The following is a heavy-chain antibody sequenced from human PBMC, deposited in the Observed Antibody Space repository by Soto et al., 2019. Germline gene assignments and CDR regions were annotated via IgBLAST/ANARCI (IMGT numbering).Heavy chain of an antibody. CDR3: ARGRYINKGYDSGWYIGY. D-gene: IGHD6-13*01. CDR2: MHPGTGDT. Sequence: QVQLVQSGAEVKKPGASVRVSCKPSGYSFTAYQIFWVRQATGQGREWMGWMHPGTGDTDYAQTFQGRVTMTRNSSISAAYLELSGLTSADTAVYYCARGRYINKGYDSGWYIGYWGQGTLVTVSS. V-gene: IGHV1-8*01. CDR1: GYSFTAYQ. J-gene: IGHJ4*02.